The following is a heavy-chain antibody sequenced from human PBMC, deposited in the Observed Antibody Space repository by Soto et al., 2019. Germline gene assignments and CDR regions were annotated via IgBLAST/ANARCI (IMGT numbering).Heavy chain of an antibody. CDR3: ARGSGSIAAACIVDYYYYMDV. CDR2: INHSGST. J-gene: IGHJ6*03. CDR1: GGSFSGCY. D-gene: IGHD6-13*01. Sequence: QVQLQQWGAGLLKPSETLSLTCAVYGGSFSGCYWSWIRQPPVKVLEWIGEINHSGSTNYNPSLKGLGTISVDTSKNQFSLKLSSVTAADTAVYYCARGSGSIAAACIVDYYYYMDVWGKGTTVTVSS. V-gene: IGHV4-34*01.